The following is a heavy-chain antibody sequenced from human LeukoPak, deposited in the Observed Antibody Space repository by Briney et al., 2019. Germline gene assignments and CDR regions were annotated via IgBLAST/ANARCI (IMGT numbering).Heavy chain of an antibody. J-gene: IGHJ4*02. V-gene: IGHV3-21*01. D-gene: IGHD5-24*01. CDR3: ARISLRRDGYNDY. CDR2: ISSSSSYI. CDR1: GFTFSSYS. Sequence: GGSLRLSCAASGFTFSSYSMSWVRQAPGKGLEWVSSISSSSSYIYYADSVNGLFTIARDNAKSSLYLQMNSLRAEDTAVYYCARISLRRDGYNDYWGQGTLVTVSS.